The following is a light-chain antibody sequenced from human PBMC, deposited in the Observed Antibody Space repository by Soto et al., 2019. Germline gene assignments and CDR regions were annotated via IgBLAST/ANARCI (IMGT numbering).Light chain of an antibody. V-gene: IGLV2-14*01. CDR3: SSFTSSGTRV. J-gene: IGLJ1*01. CDR1: SSDIGGYNY. Sequence: QSVLTQPASVSGSPGQSITISCTGTSSDIGGYNYVSWFQQHPDKAPKLMIYDVHGRPSGVSNRFSGPKSGNTASLTISGLQAEDEADYYCSSFTSSGTRVFGTGTKLTVL. CDR2: DVH.